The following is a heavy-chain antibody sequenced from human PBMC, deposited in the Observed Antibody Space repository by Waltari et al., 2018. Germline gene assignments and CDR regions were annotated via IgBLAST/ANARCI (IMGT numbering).Heavy chain of an antibody. D-gene: IGHD2-21*01. Sequence: LLEQSGAEVMKPGSSVKVSCQVSRGALTEHDIHWVRKVPGQGLEWMAWVNPNGGGTNYAQSFRGRITVTWDTSISTSYMALSGLRSDDTALYYCAREYCGGGCRLFDFWGRGTLVTVAS. J-gene: IGHJ4*02. CDR1: RGALTEHD. CDR3: AREYCGGGCRLFDF. CDR2: VNPNGGGT. V-gene: IGHV1-2*02.